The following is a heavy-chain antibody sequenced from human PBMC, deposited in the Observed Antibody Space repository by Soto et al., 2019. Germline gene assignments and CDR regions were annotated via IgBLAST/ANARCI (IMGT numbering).Heavy chain of an antibody. CDR2: IYYSGST. J-gene: IGHJ1*01. V-gene: IGHV4-39*01. CDR1: GGSISSSSYY. CDR3: ARPALWLVTSSFEYFQH. D-gene: IGHD6-19*01. Sequence: QLQLQESGPGLVKPSETLSLTCTVSGGSISSSSYYWGWIRQPPGKGLECIGSIYYSGSTYYNPSLKSRVTISVDTSKNQFSLKLSSVTAADTAVYYCARPALWLVTSSFEYFQHWGQGTLVTVSS.